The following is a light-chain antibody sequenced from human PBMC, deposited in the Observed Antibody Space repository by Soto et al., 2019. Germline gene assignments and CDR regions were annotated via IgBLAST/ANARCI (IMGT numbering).Light chain of an antibody. J-gene: IGKJ5*01. CDR2: GAS. Sequence: EIVMSQSPATLSVTPGERATLSCRASQSVSSNLAWYQQKPGQAPRLLIYGASSRATGIPVRFSGSGSGTEFTLTISSLQSEDFAVYYCQQYNNLPLTFCQGTRLEV. CDR1: QSVSSN. CDR3: QQYNNLPLT. V-gene: IGKV3-15*01.